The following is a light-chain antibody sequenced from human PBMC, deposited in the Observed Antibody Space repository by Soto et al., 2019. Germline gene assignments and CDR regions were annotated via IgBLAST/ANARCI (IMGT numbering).Light chain of an antibody. CDR3: LLYYGGAVV. CDR2: STS. Sequence: QAVVTQEPSLTVSPGGTVTLTCASSTGAVTSGYYPNWFQQKPGQAPRALIYSTSNTHSWTPARFSGSLRGGKAALTLSGVQPEDEAEYYCLLYYGGAVVFGGGTKLTVL. J-gene: IGLJ2*01. V-gene: IGLV7-43*01. CDR1: TGAVTSGYY.